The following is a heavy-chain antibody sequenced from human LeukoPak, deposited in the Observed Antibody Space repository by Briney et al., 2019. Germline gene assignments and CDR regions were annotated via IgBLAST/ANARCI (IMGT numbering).Heavy chain of an antibody. J-gene: IGHJ5*01. CDR2: IRYDGSNK. Sequence: PGGSLRLSCAASGFTFSSYGMHWVRQAPGKGLEWVAFIRYDGSNKYYADSVKGRFTISRDNSKNTLYLQMNSLRAEDTAVYYCARDKIGGPTKLDSWGQGTLVTVSS. V-gene: IGHV3-30*02. CDR1: GFTFSSYG. CDR3: ARDKIGGPTKLDS. D-gene: IGHD3-16*01.